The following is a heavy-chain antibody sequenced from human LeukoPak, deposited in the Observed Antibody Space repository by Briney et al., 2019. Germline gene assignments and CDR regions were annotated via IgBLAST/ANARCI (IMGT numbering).Heavy chain of an antibody. CDR3: ARLYCSSTTCSHGHSYGYFDY. J-gene: IGHJ4*02. D-gene: IGHD2-2*01. CDR1: AFTFSDYS. V-gene: IGHV3-21*01. CDR2: ITSSGSYT. Sequence: PGGSLRLSCAASAFTFSDYSMNWVRQAPGKGLEWVSSITSSGSYTYYGDSVKGRFTISRDNAGNSLYLQMNNLRAEDTAVYYCARLYCSSTTCSHGHSYGYFDYWAQGALVTVSS.